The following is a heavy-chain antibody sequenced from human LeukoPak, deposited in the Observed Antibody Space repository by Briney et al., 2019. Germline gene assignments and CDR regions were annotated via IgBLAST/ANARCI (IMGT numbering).Heavy chain of an antibody. V-gene: IGHV4-39*01. J-gene: IGHJ4*02. D-gene: IGHD1-26*01. CDR1: GGSISSSSYY. CDR3: ARHGGKVGATSDY. CDR2: IYYSGST. Sequence: PSETLSLTCTVSGGSISSSSYYWGWIRQPPGKGLEWIGSIYYSGSTYYNPSLKSRVTISVDTSKNQFSLKLSSVTAADTAVYYCARHGGKVGATSDYWGQGTLVTVSS.